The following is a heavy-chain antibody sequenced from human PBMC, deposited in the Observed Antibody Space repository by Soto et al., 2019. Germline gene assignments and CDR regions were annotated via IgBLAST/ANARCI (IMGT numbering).Heavy chain of an antibody. V-gene: IGHV4-30-4*01. D-gene: IGHD4-17*01. Sequence: SETLSLTCTVSGGSISSGDYYWSWIRQPPGKGLEWIGYIYYSGSTYYNPSLKSRVTISVDTSKNQFSLKLSSVTAADTAVYYCARVGSYGDYDYWGQGTLVTVSS. CDR1: GGSISSGDYY. CDR3: ARVGSYGDYDY. CDR2: IYYSGST. J-gene: IGHJ4*02.